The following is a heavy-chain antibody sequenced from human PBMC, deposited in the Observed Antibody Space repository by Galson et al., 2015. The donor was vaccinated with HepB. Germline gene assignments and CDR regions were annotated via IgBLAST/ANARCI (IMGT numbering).Heavy chain of an antibody. D-gene: IGHD4-23*01. V-gene: IGHV1-8*01. Sequence: SVKVSCKASGYTFTSYDINWVRQATGQGPEWLGWTNPSSGNTGYAQKFQGRVSLTRDTSISTAYMELSSLRSEDTAIYYCARDYGGNSGWFDPWGQGTLVTVSS. CDR3: ARDYGGNSGWFDP. CDR1: GYTFTSYD. CDR2: TNPSSGNT. J-gene: IGHJ5*02.